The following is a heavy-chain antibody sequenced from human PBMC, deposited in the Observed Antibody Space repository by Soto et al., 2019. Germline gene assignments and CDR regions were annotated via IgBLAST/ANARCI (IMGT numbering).Heavy chain of an antibody. CDR1: GYTFTSYY. CDR2: INPSGGST. J-gene: IGHJ6*02. CDR3: AMIYDILTGPPILGMDV. D-gene: IGHD3-9*01. Sequence: GASVKVSCKASGYTFTSYYMHWVRQAPGRGLEWMGIINPSGGSTSYAQKFQGRVTMTRDTSTSTVYMELSSLRSEDTAVYYCAMIYDILTGPPILGMDVWGQGTTVTVSS. V-gene: IGHV1-46*01.